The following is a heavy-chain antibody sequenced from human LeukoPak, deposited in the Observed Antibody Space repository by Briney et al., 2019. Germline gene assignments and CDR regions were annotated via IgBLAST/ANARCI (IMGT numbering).Heavy chain of an antibody. Sequence: GGSLRLSCAASGFTVSSNYMSWVRQAPGKGLEWVSVIYSGGNTYYADSVKGRFTISRDNSKNTLYLQMNSLRAEDTAVYYCAREGLLGTAVAVSWGQGTLVAVSS. CDR1: GFTVSSNY. CDR3: AREGLLGTAVAVS. D-gene: IGHD6-19*01. V-gene: IGHV3-53*01. CDR2: IYSGGNT. J-gene: IGHJ4*02.